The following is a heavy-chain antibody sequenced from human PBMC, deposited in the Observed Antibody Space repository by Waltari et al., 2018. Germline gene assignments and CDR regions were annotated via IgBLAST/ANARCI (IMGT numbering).Heavy chain of an antibody. V-gene: IGHV3-23*01. CDR1: GFTFASFG. J-gene: IGHJ4*02. CDR3: VREGYSYDTGYYSGGYFDY. CDR2: GSGSGQTT. Sequence: EVQLLDSGGALVQPGGPLRLSCAASGFTFASFGMSWIRPATGKGMVWVSCGSGSGQTTYYADSVKGRFTISRDNAKNIVYLQMSSLRAEDTAAYFCVREGYSYDTGYYSGGYFDYWGQGTLVTVSS. D-gene: IGHD3-22*01.